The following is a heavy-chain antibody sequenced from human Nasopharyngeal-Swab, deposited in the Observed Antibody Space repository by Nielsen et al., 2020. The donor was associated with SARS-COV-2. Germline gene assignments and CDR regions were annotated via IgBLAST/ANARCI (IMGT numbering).Heavy chain of an antibody. V-gene: IGHV3-53*05. CDR3: VKGAAVAGIFLDY. D-gene: IGHD6-19*01. CDR2: IYSGGRT. J-gene: IGHJ4*02. Sequence: GESLKISCAASGFTVSSNYMSWVRQAPGKGLEWVSVIYSGGRTYYADSVKGRFTISRDNSKNTLYLQMNSLRAEDTAVYYCVKGAAVAGIFLDYWGQGTLVTVSS. CDR1: GFTVSSNY.